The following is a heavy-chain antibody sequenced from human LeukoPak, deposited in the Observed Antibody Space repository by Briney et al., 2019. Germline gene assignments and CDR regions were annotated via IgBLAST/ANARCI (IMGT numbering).Heavy chain of an antibody. Sequence: GGSLRLSCAASGFTFDDYAMHWVRQAPGKGLEWVSGISWNTGSIGYADSVKGRFTISRDNAKNSLYLQMNSLRAEDTALYYCAKDVDTAMVTGGMDVWGQGTTVTVSS. CDR2: ISWNTGSI. CDR1: GFTFDDYA. D-gene: IGHD5-18*01. J-gene: IGHJ6*02. CDR3: AKDVDTAMVTGGMDV. V-gene: IGHV3-9*01.